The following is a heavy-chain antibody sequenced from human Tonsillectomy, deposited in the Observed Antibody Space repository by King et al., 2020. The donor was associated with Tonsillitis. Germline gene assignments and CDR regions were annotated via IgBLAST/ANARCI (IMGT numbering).Heavy chain of an antibody. CDR3: ARGLYGDYVYYFDN. J-gene: IGHJ4*02. CDR1: GGSISSYY. Sequence: VQLQESGPGLVKPSETLSLTCTVSGGSISSYYWSWIRQPPGKGLEWIGYIYYRGSTNYNPSLKSRVTISVDTSKNQFYLKLSSVTAADTAVYYCARGLYGDYVYYFDNWGQGTLVTVSS. V-gene: IGHV4-59*01. D-gene: IGHD4-17*01. CDR2: IYYRGST.